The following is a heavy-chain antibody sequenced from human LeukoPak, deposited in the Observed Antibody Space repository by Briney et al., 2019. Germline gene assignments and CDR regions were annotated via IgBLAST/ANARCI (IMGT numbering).Heavy chain of an antibody. CDR1: GGSISSYY. V-gene: IGHV3-66*01. CDR3: ARDDGYYYYGMDV. Sequence: ETLSLTCTVSGGSISSYYWSWIRQPPGKGLEWVSVIYSGGSTYYADSVKGRFTISRDNSKNTLYLQMNSLRAEDTAVYYCARDDGYYYYGMDVWGQGTTVTVSS. J-gene: IGHJ6*02. CDR2: IYSGGST. D-gene: IGHD2-8*01.